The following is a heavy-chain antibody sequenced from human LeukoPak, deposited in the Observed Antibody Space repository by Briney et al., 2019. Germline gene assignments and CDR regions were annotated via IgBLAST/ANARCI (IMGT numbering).Heavy chain of an antibody. V-gene: IGHV4-61*02. CDR3: ARDRNIAASYYYYYYYMDV. CDR2: IYTSGST. Sequence: SETLSLTCTVSGGSISSGSYYWSWIRQPAGKGLEWIWRIYTSGSTNYNPSLKSRVTISVDTSKNQFSLKLSSVTAADTAVYYGARDRNIAASYYYYYYYMDVWGKGTTVTVSS. D-gene: IGHD6-6*01. CDR1: GGSISSGSYY. J-gene: IGHJ6*03.